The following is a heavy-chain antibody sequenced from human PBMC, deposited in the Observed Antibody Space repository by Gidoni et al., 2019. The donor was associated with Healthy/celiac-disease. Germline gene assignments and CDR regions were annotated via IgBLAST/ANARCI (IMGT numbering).Heavy chain of an antibody. CDR2: ISGSGGST. CDR3: AKERGDGYNGNGY. J-gene: IGHJ4*02. CDR1: GFTFSSYA. D-gene: IGHD3-10*01. Sequence: EVQLVESGGGLVQPGGSLRLSCASSGFTFSSYAMGWVRQAPGKGLEWVAAISGSGGSTYYADSVKGRFTISRDNSKNTLYLQMNSLRAEDTAVYYCAKERGDGYNGNGYWGQGTLVTVSS. V-gene: IGHV3-23*04.